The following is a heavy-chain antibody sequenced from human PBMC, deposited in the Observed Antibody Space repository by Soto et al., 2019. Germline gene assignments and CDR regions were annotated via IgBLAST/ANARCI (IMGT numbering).Heavy chain of an antibody. CDR1: GGSLSSSRW. J-gene: IGHJ3*02. CDR2: IYDTGTI. CDR3: ATTIFGVVASWWNDAFDI. D-gene: IGHD3-3*01. V-gene: IGHV4-4*02. Sequence: SETLSLTCAVSGGSLSSSRWWSWVRQPPGKGLEWVGEIYDTGTINYNPSLKSRATISVDKSKNHFSLRMTSVTAADTATYYCATTIFGVVASWWNDAFDIWRQGTMVTVPS.